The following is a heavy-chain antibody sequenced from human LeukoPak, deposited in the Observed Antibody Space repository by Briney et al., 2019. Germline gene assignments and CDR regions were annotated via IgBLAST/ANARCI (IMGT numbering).Heavy chain of an antibody. CDR3: AKDMGGYYTLYYFDY. J-gene: IGHJ4*02. Sequence: GGSLRLSCAASGFTFDDYAMHWVRQAPGKGLEWVSGISWNSGSIGYADSVKGRLTISRDNAKNSLYLQMNSLRAEDMALYYCAKDMGGYYTLYYFDYWGQGTLVTVSS. D-gene: IGHD3-3*01. CDR2: ISWNSGSI. CDR1: GFTFDDYA. V-gene: IGHV3-9*03.